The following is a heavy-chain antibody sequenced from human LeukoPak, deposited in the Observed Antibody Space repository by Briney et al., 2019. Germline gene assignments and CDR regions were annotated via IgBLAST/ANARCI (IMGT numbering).Heavy chain of an antibody. Sequence: GASVKVSCKASGYTFTGYYMHWVRQAPGQGLEWMGWINPNSGGTNYAQQFQGRVTMTRDTSISTAYMELSRLRSDDTAVYYCARESIFGVVIPSYYYGMDVWGQGTTVTVSS. J-gene: IGHJ6*02. CDR3: ARESIFGVVIPSYYYGMDV. V-gene: IGHV1-2*02. CDR1: GYTFTGYY. CDR2: INPNSGGT. D-gene: IGHD3-3*01.